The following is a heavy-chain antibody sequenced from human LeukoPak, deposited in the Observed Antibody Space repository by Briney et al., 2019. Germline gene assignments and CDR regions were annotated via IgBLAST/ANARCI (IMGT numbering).Heavy chain of an antibody. CDR3: ARAYCGGDCYFGYYYYYMDV. D-gene: IGHD2-21*02. CDR1: GYSISSGYY. J-gene: IGHJ6*03. CDR2: IYTSGST. V-gene: IGHV4-61*02. Sequence: TSETLSLTCTVSGYSISSGYYWSWIRQPAGKGLEWIGRIYTSGSTNYNPSLKSRVTISVDTSKNQFSLKLSSVTAADTAVYYCARAYCGGDCYFGYYYYYMDVWGKGTTVTVSS.